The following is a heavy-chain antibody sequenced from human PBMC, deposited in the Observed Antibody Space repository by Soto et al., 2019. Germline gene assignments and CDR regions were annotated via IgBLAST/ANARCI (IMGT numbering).Heavy chain of an antibody. CDR1: GFTFSSYE. J-gene: IGHJ3*02. Sequence: EVQLVESGGGLLQPGGSLRLSCAASGFTFSSYEMNWVRQAPGKGLEWVSYISSSGSTIYYADSVKGRFTISRDNAKNSLYLQMNSLRAEDTAVYYCARNYGDYDDAFDIWGQGTMVTVSS. CDR2: ISSSGSTI. D-gene: IGHD4-17*01. V-gene: IGHV3-48*03. CDR3: ARNYGDYDDAFDI.